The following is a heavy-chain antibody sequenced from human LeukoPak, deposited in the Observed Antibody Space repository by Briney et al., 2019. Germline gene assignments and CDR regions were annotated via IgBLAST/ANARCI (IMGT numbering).Heavy chain of an antibody. CDR1: GYTFTSYY. J-gene: IGHJ4*02. Sequence: ASVKVSCKASGYTFTSYYMHWVRQAPGQGLEWMGIINPSGGSTSYAQKFQGRVTVTRDTSTSTVYMELSSLRSEDTAAYYCARAIGGYYGSGSYLDYWGQGTLVTVSS. CDR3: ARAIGGYYGSGSYLDY. CDR2: INPSGGST. D-gene: IGHD3-10*01. V-gene: IGHV1-46*01.